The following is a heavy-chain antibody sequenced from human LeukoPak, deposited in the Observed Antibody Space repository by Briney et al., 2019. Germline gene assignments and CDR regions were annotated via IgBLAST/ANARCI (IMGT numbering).Heavy chain of an antibody. CDR3: TKDRGGFGELFSDY. D-gene: IGHD3-10*01. J-gene: IGHJ4*02. CDR1: GFTFDDYA. Sequence: GGSLRLSCAASGFTFDDYAMHWVRQAPGKGLEWVSLISGDGVKTDYGDSVKGRFSISRDNRKNSLYLQMNSLRTEDTALYFCTKDRGGFGELFSDYWGQGALVIVSS. V-gene: IGHV3-43*02. CDR2: ISGDGVKT.